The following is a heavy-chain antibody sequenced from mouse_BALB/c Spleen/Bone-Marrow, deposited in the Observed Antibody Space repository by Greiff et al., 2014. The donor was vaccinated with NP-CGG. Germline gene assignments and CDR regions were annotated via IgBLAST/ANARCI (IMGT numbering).Heavy chain of an antibody. CDR2: IDPANCNT. V-gene: IGHV14-3*02. J-gene: IGHJ3*01. Sequence: VQLQQSGAELVKPGASVKLSCTASGFNIKDTYMHWVKQRPEQGLEWIGRIDPANCNTKYDPKFQGKATITADTSSNTAYLQLSSLTSEDTAVYYCAIYYYGSSGFAYWGQGTLVTVSA. CDR3: AIYYYGSSGFAY. CDR1: GFNIKDTY. D-gene: IGHD1-1*01.